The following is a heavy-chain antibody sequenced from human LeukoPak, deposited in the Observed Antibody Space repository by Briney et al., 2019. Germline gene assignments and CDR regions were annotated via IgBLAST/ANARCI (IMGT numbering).Heavy chain of an antibody. CDR1: GFTFSDYA. V-gene: IGHV3-64*01. CDR2: IYNNGGST. Sequence: GGSLRLSCVASGFTFSDYARHWVRQAPGKGLEYVSAIYNNGGSTYYANSVNGRFTISRDNSKHTLYLQMGSLRSEAMAVYYCVMTSGSLDCWGQGTLVTVSS. CDR3: VMTSGSLDC. D-gene: IGHD1-26*01. J-gene: IGHJ4*02.